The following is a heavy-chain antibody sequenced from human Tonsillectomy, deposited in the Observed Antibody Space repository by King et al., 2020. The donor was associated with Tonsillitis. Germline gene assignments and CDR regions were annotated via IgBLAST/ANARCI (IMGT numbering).Heavy chain of an antibody. J-gene: IGHJ4*02. CDR2: ISGSGDST. Sequence: VQLVESGGGLVQPGGSLRLSCAASGFTFSSYAMSWVRQAPGKGLEWVSAISGSGDSTYYAASVKGRFTISRDNYKNTLHLQMNSLRAEDTAVYYCARLPPNYYDSSGYYYGCDYWGQGTLATVSS. V-gene: IGHV3-23*04. CDR3: ARLPPNYYDSSGYYYGCDY. D-gene: IGHD3-22*01. CDR1: GFTFSSYA.